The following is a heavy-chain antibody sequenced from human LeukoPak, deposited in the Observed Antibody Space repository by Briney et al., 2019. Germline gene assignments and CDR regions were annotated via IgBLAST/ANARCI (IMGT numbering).Heavy chain of an antibody. J-gene: IGHJ4*02. CDR1: GGSFSGYY. CDR2: INHSGST. V-gene: IGHV4-34*01. Sequence: PSETLSLTCAVYGGSFSGYYWSWIRQPPGKGLEWIGEINHSGSTNYNPSLKSRVTISVDTSKNQFSLKLSSVTAADTAAYYCARGPGLLWFGELFHYFDYWGQGTLVTVSS. D-gene: IGHD3-10*01. CDR3: ARGPGLLWFGELFHYFDY.